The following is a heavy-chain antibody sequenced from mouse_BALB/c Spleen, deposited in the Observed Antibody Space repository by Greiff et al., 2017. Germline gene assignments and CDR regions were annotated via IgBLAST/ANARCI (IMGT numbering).Heavy chain of an antibody. CDR1: GFTFTDYY. V-gene: IGHV7-3*02. D-gene: IGHD3-3*01. J-gene: IGHJ3*01. Sequence: EVQGVESGGGLVQPGGSLRLSCATSGFTFTDYYMSWVRQPPGKALEWLGFIRNKANGYTTEYSASVKGRFTISRDNSQSILYLQMNTLRAEDSATYYCARDKGDRGFAYWGQGTLVTVSA. CDR3: ARDKGDRGFAY. CDR2: IRNKANGYTT.